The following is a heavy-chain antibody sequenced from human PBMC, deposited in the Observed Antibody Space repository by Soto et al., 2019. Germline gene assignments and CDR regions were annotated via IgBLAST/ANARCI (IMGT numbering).Heavy chain of an antibody. CDR1: GFTFSSYA. V-gene: IGHV3-23*01. Sequence: EVQLLESGGGLVQPGGSLSLSCAASGFTFSSYAMSWVRQAPGKGLEWVSAISGSGGSTYYADSVKGRFTISRDNSKNTLYLQMNTLRADDTALYYCATDRPYSSSWNGGYWGQGTLVTVSS. J-gene: IGHJ4*02. CDR2: ISGSGGST. D-gene: IGHD6-13*01. CDR3: ATDRPYSSSWNGGY.